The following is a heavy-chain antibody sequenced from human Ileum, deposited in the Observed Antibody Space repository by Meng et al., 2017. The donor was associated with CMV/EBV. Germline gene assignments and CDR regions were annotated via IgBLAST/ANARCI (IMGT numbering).Heavy chain of an antibody. CDR1: GDNFTNYV. CDR2: VIPMSALR. D-gene: IGHD5-12*01. Sequence: GDNFTNYVISWVRQAPGQGLEWMGGVIPMSALRYFAQKFQGRLTITPDKSTTTVYMELSDLRSEDTAVYYCARDLRHKSGYHYFDFWGQGTLVTVSS. V-gene: IGHV1-69*17. J-gene: IGHJ4*02. CDR3: ARDLRHKSGYHYFDF.